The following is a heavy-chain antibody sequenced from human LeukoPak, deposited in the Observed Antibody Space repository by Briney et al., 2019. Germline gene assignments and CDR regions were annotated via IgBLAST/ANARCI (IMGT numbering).Heavy chain of an antibody. D-gene: IGHD6-19*01. Sequence: GGSLRLSCAASGFTFSSYAMHWVRQAPGKGLEWVAIISYDGNNKYYADSVKGRFTISRDNSKNTLYLQMNSLRAEDTAVYYCAKAPIAVAGTVYFDYWGQGTLVTVSS. J-gene: IGHJ4*02. CDR3: AKAPIAVAGTVYFDY. V-gene: IGHV3-30-3*01. CDR1: GFTFSSYA. CDR2: ISYDGNNK.